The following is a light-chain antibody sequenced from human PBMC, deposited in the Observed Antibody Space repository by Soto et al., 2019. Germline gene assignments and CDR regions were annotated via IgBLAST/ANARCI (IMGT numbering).Light chain of an antibody. CDR3: ELYGSSPRT. Sequence: EIVLTQSPGTLSLSPGERATLSCRASQSVSSSYLAWYQQPPGQAPRLLNYGASSRATGIPDRFSGSGSGTDFTLTTSRLEPEDFAVYYCELYGSSPRTFGQGTKVEIK. J-gene: IGKJ1*01. V-gene: IGKV3-20*01. CDR2: GAS. CDR1: QSVSSSY.